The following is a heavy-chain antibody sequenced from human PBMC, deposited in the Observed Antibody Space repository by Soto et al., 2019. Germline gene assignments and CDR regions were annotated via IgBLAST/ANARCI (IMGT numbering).Heavy chain of an antibody. J-gene: IGHJ4*02. Sequence: SATLSLTCTVSGDSITNNNFYWGWVRQPPGKGLEWIGYIYYSGSTYYNPSLKSRVTISVDTSKNQFSLKLSSVTAADTAVYYCASQRYCSGGSCYPRGNDYWGQGTLVTVSS. CDR3: ASQRYCSGGSCYPRGNDY. CDR2: IYYSGST. CDR1: GDSITNNNFY. D-gene: IGHD2-15*01. V-gene: IGHV4-31*03.